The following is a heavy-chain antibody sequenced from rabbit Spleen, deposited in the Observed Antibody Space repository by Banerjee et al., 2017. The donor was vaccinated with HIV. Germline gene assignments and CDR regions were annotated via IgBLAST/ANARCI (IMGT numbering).Heavy chain of an antibody. CDR1: GFSFSSSYY. D-gene: IGHD2-1*01. J-gene: IGHJ4*01. V-gene: IGHV1S40*01. Sequence: QSLEESGGDLVKPGASLTLTCTASGFSFSSSYYMCWVRQAPGKGLEWIACIYGGSSGSTYYASWAKGRFTISKTSSTTVTLQMPSLTAADTATYFCARAYKADDNFDLWGPGTLVTVS. CDR3: ARAYKADDNFDL. CDR2: IYGGSSGST.